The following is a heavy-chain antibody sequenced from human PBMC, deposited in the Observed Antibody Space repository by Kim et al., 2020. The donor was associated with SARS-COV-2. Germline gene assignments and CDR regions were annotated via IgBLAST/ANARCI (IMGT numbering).Heavy chain of an antibody. V-gene: IGHV3-11*01. CDR2: GSSL. Sequence: GSSLKTGGSVSGRFTISRDNAKKSLSLQMNSLTPEDTAVYYCVREPNYWGQGTLVTVSS. CDR3: VREPNY. J-gene: IGHJ4*02.